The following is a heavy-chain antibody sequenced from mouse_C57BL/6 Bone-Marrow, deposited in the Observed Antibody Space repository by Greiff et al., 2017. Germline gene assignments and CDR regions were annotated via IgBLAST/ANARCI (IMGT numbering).Heavy chain of an antibody. Sequence: DVQLQESGAELVRPGASVKLSCTASGFNINDDYMHWVKQRPEQGLEWIGWIDPENGDTESASNFPGKATITADTSSNTAYLQLSSLTSEDTAVYYCTTYGSSLWYFDVWGTGTTVTVSS. CDR3: TTYGSSLWYFDV. V-gene: IGHV14-4*01. J-gene: IGHJ1*03. CDR1: GFNINDDY. CDR2: IDPENGDT. D-gene: IGHD1-1*01.